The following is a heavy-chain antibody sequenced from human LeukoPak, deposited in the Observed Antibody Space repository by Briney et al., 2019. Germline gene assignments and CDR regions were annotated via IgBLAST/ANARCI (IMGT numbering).Heavy chain of an antibody. D-gene: IGHD1-7*01. CDR3: AREEPPSELRSL. CDR1: GFSVCDYW. Sequence: GGSLRLSCAASGFSVCDYWMDCGRQAPGKGLVWVSRSEGDDTTTTYADSVKGRFTISRDNSKNTLYLQMNSLRAEDTAVYYCAREEPPSELRSLWGRGTLVTVSS. J-gene: IGHJ1*01. V-gene: IGHV3-74*03. CDR2: SEGDDTTT.